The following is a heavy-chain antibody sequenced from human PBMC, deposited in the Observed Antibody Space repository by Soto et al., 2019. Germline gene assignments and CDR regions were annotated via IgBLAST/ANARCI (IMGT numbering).Heavy chain of an antibody. Sequence: SETLSLTCTVSGASISSGGYYWSWIRQPPGKGLEWIGEINHSGSTNYNPSLKSRVTISVDTSKNQFSLKLSSVTAADTAVYYCARASSMVRGVIISRLFHYWGQGTLVTVSS. CDR1: GASISSGGYY. J-gene: IGHJ4*02. D-gene: IGHD3-10*01. CDR3: ARASSMVRGVIISRLFHY. CDR2: INHSGST. V-gene: IGHV4-39*07.